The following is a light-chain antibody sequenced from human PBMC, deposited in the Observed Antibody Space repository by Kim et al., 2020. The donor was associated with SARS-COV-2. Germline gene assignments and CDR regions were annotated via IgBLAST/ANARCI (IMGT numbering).Light chain of an antibody. V-gene: IGKV3-20*01. CDR1: QSVSSNF. CDR3: QQFGRSSWT. J-gene: IGKJ1*01. CDR2: GAS. Sequence: ENVLTQSPGTLSLSPGERATLSCRASQSVSSNFLAWYQQKAGQAPRLLIYGASSRATGIPDRFSGSGSETDFTLTISRLEPEDFAVYYCQQFGRSSWTFGQGTKVDIK.